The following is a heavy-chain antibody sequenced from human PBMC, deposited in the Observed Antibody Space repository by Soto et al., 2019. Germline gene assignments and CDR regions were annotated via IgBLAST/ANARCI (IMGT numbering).Heavy chain of an antibody. D-gene: IGHD6-19*01. CDR1: GFTFSTYS. V-gene: IGHV3-48*02. Sequence: PGGSLILSCAASGFTFSTYSMNWVCPAPGQGLEWVSYISSSSSTIYYADSVKGRFTISRDNAKNSLYLQMNSLRDEDTAVYYCATLKGRSSGWYPHFDYWGQGSLLTASS. J-gene: IGHJ4*02. CDR2: ISSSSSTI. CDR3: ATLKGRSSGWYPHFDY.